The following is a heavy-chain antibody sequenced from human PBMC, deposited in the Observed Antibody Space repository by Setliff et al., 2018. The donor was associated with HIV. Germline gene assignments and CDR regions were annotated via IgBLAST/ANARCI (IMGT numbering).Heavy chain of an antibody. J-gene: IGHJ6*02. D-gene: IGHD2-15*01. Sequence: SVKVSCKASGYTFTSYAISWVRQAPGQGLEWMGGIIPIFGTANYAQKFKGRVTITTDESTSTAYMELSSLRAEDTAVYYCAKETGYCSGGSCLGGMDVWGQGTTVTVSS. V-gene: IGHV1-69*05. CDR1: GYTFTSYA. CDR2: IIPIFGTA. CDR3: AKETGYCSGGSCLGGMDV.